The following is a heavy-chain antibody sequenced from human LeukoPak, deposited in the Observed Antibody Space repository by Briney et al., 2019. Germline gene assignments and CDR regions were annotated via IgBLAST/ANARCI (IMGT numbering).Heavy chain of an antibody. J-gene: IGHJ2*01. CDR2: ISAYNGNT. CDR3: ARALRGYSYGYWYFDL. V-gene: IGHV1-18*01. Sequence: GASVKVSCKASGYTFTSYGISWVRQAPGQGLEWMGWISAYNGNTNYAQKLQGRVTMTTDTSTSTVYMELRSLRSDDTAVYYCARALRGYSYGYWYFDLWGRGTLVTVSS. CDR1: GYTFTSYG. D-gene: IGHD5-18*01.